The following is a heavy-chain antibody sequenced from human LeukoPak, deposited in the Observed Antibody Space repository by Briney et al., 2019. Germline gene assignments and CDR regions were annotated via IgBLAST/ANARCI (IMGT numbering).Heavy chain of an antibody. CDR3: ARDLERSLLWFGELGYGMDV. CDR2: INPSGGST. J-gene: IGHJ6*02. Sequence: ASVKVSCKASGYTFTSYYMHWVRQAPGPGLEWMGTINPSGGSTSYAQKFQGRVTMTRDTSTSTVYMELSSLRSEDTAVYYCARDLERSLLWFGELGYGMDVWGQGTTVTVSS. CDR1: GYTFTSYY. V-gene: IGHV1-46*01. D-gene: IGHD3-10*01.